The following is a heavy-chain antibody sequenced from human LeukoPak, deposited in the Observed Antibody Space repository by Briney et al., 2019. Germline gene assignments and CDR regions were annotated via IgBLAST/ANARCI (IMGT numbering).Heavy chain of an antibody. J-gene: IGHJ4*02. CDR1: GGSITSSSYY. CDR2: IYYSGST. Sequence: PSETLSLTCTVSGGSITSSSYYWGWIRQPPGKGLEWIGSIYYSGSTYYNPSLKSRVTISVDTSKNQFSLKLSSVTAADTAVYYCARIRSEIVSPLLWFGEPYSYYFDYWGQGTLVTVSS. D-gene: IGHD3-10*01. CDR3: ARIRSEIVSPLLWFGEPYSYYFDY. V-gene: IGHV4-39*07.